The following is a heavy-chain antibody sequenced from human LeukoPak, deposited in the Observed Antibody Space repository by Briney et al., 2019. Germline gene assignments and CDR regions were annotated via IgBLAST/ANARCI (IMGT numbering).Heavy chain of an antibody. Sequence: GRSLRLSCAASGFTFSSYGMHWVRQAPGKGLEWVAVISYDGSNKYYADSVKGRFTISRDNSKNTLYLQMNSLRAEDTAVYYCARYGGSGSYYPYYYYYMDVWGEGTTVTVSS. D-gene: IGHD3-10*01. V-gene: IGHV3-30*03. CDR3: ARYGGSGSYYPYYYYYMDV. J-gene: IGHJ6*03. CDR2: ISYDGSNK. CDR1: GFTFSSYG.